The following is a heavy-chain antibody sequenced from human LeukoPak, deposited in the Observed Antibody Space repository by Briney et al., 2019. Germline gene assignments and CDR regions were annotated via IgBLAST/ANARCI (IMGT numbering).Heavy chain of an antibody. CDR1: GGTFSSYA. CDR2: IIPILGIA. Sequence: ASVKVSCKASGGTFSSYAISWVRQAPGQGLEWMGRIIPILGIANYAQKFQDRVTITADKSTSTAYMELSSLRSEDTAVYYCATKGSGYDDDYYYYGMGVWGQGTTVTVSS. J-gene: IGHJ6*02. V-gene: IGHV1-69*04. CDR3: ATKGSGYDDDYYYYGMGV. D-gene: IGHD5-12*01.